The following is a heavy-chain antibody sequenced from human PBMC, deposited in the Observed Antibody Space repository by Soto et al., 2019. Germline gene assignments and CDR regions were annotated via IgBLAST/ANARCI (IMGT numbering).Heavy chain of an antibody. Sequence: EVQLVESGGGLVQPGRSLRLSCAASGFTFDDYAMHWVRQAPGKGLEWVSGISWNSGSIGYADSVKGRFTISRDNAKNSLDLQMNSLRAEDTALYYCAKDIGMGGAFDLWGQGTMVTVSS. CDR1: GFTFDDYA. CDR2: ISWNSGSI. CDR3: AKDIGMGGAFDL. J-gene: IGHJ3*01. D-gene: IGHD3-16*01. V-gene: IGHV3-9*01.